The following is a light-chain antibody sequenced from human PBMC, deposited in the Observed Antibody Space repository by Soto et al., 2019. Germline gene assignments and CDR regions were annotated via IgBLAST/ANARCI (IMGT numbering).Light chain of an antibody. V-gene: IGKV3-15*01. CDR2: DAS. CDR3: QQYNNWHPWT. Sequence: EIVLTQSPCTLSLSPGERLTLSCRTSQSLSTRSLAWYQQKPGHAPSLLIYDASTRATAIPARFSGSGSGTEFTLTISSLQYEDFAVYFCQQYNNWHPWTFGQGTKVDIK. J-gene: IGKJ1*01. CDR1: QSLSTRS.